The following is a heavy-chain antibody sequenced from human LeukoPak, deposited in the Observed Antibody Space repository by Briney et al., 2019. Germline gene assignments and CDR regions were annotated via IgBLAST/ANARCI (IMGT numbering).Heavy chain of an antibody. CDR1: GFTFSSYE. Sequence: PGGSLRLSCAASGFTFSSYEMNWVRQAPGKGLEWVSYISSSGSTIYYADSVKGRFTISRDNAKNSLYLQMNSLRAEDTAVSYCARGDSTIFGVVIRQSDYWGQGTLVTVSS. V-gene: IGHV3-48*03. CDR3: ARGDSTIFGVVIRQSDY. D-gene: IGHD3-3*01. CDR2: ISSSGSTI. J-gene: IGHJ4*02.